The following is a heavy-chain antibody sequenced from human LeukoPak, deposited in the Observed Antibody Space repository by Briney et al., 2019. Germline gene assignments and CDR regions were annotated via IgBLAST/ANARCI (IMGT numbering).Heavy chain of an antibody. D-gene: IGHD5-18*01. CDR3: ARAKYSYGYLDY. CDR1: GFTFSSHA. CDR2: ISYDGSNK. V-gene: IGHV3-30-3*01. J-gene: IGHJ4*02. Sequence: PGGSLRLSCAASGFTFSSHAMSWVRQAPGKGLEWVAVISYDGSNKYYADSVKGRFTISRDNSKNTLYLQMNSLRAEDTAVYYCARAKYSYGYLDYWGQGTLVTVSS.